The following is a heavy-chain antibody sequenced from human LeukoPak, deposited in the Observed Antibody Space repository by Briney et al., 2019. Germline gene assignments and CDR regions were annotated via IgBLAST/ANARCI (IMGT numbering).Heavy chain of an antibody. Sequence: GGSLRLSCAASGFTFSSYWMHWVRQAPGKGLVWVSRINSDGSSTSYADSVKGRFTISRDNAKNTLYLQMNSLRAEDTAVYYCARGGTTVWFDPWGQGTLVTVSS. D-gene: IGHD1-7*01. V-gene: IGHV3-74*01. CDR2: INSDGSST. CDR3: ARGGTTVWFDP. J-gene: IGHJ5*02. CDR1: GFTFSSYW.